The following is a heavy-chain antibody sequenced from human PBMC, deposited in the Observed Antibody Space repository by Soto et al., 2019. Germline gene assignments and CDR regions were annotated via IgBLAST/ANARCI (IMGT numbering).Heavy chain of an antibody. CDR3: ARTSMQSRGYSYGHGGMDV. Sequence: GESLKISCKGSGYSFTIYWISWVRQMPGKGLEWMGRIDPSDSYTNYSPSFQGHVTISTDKSISTAYLQWSSLKASDTAMYYCARTSMQSRGYSYGHGGMDVWGQGTTVTVSS. CDR1: GYSFTIYW. J-gene: IGHJ6*02. D-gene: IGHD5-18*01. CDR2: IDPSDSYT. V-gene: IGHV5-10-1*01.